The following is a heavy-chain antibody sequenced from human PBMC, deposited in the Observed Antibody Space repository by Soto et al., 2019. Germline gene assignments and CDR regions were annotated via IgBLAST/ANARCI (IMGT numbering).Heavy chain of an antibody. Sequence: GGSLRLSCAASGFIFSDYAIHWVRQAPGKGLEWVAVIAYDGSNKYYADSVKGRFTISRDNSKDTLYPQMYSLRTEDTAVYYCARVAYRIWSGYSNFEHSFDYWGQGTQVTVSS. CDR3: ARVAYRIWSGYSNFEHSFDY. CDR1: GFIFSDYA. CDR2: IAYDGSNK. J-gene: IGHJ4*02. V-gene: IGHV3-30-3*01. D-gene: IGHD3-3*01.